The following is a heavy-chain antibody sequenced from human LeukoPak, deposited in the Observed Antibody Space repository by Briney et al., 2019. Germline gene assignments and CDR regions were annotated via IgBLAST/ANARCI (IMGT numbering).Heavy chain of an antibody. V-gene: IGHV4-31*01. CDR2: IYYSGST. J-gene: IGHJ4*02. D-gene: IGHD2-2*01. CDR3: AATQEFVVPPRY. CDR1: GGSISSGGYY. Sequence: SQTLSLTCTVSGGSISSGGYYWSWIRQHPGKGLEWIGYIYYSGSTYYNPSLKSLVTISVNTSKKQFFLKLSSVPAEDPAVYYCAATQEFVVPPRYWGQGTLVTVSS.